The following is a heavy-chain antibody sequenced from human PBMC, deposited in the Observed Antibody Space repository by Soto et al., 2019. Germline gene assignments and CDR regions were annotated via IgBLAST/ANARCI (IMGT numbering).Heavy chain of an antibody. Sequence: GGSLRLSCAASGFTFSSYAMSWVRQAPGKGLEWVSAISGSGGSTYYADSVKGRFTISRDNSKNMLYLQMNSLRAEDTAVYYCAILRGYYDFWSGYYFDYWGQGTLVTVSS. CDR1: GFTFSSYA. V-gene: IGHV3-23*01. J-gene: IGHJ4*02. CDR3: AILRGYYDFWSGYYFDY. D-gene: IGHD3-3*01. CDR2: ISGSGGST.